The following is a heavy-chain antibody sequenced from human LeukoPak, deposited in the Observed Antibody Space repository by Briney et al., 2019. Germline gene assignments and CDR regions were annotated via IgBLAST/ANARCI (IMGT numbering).Heavy chain of an antibody. J-gene: IGHJ4*02. V-gene: IGHV4-34*01. CDR2: INHSGST. D-gene: IGHD6-13*01. CDR3: ARGRYSSSWYLGRYFDY. CDR1: GGSFSGYY. Sequence: SETLSLTCAVYGGSFSGYYWSWIRQPPGKGLEWIGEINHSGSTNYNPSLKSRVTISVDTSKNQFSLKLSSVTAADTAVYYCARGRYSSSWYLGRYFDYWGQGTLVTVSS.